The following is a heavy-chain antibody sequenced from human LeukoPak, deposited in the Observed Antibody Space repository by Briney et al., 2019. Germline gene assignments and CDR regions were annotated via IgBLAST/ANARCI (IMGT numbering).Heavy chain of an antibody. CDR2: IRSKAYGGTT. J-gene: IGHJ4*02. V-gene: IGHV3-49*01. Sequence: GGSLRLSCTASEFTFGDYAMSWFRQAPGKGLEWVGFIRSKAYGGTTEYAASVKGRFTISRDGSKSIAYLQMNSLKTEDTAVYYCMTYYYGSGSYLGSDYWGQGTLVTVSS. CDR3: MTYYYGSGSYLGSDY. D-gene: IGHD3-10*01. CDR1: EFTFGDYA.